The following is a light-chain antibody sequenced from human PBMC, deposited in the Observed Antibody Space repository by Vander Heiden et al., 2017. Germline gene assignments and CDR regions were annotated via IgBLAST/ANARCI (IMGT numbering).Light chain of an antibody. CDR3: CSYAGSSTLV. CDR2: EVS. J-gene: IGLJ2*01. CDR1: SSDVGSYNL. Sequence: QPALTQPASVSGSPGQSITISCTGTSSDVGSYNLASWYQQHPGKAPKLMVYEVSKRPSGVSNRFSGSKSGNTASLTISGLQAEDEADYYCCSYAGSSTLVFGGGTKLTVL. V-gene: IGLV2-23*02.